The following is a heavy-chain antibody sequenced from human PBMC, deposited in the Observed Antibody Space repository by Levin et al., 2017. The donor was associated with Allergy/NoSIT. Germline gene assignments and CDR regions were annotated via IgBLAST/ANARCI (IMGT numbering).Heavy chain of an antibody. V-gene: IGHV3-15*01. CDR1: GFTFNDAW. J-gene: IGHJ6*02. CDR2: IKSKTAGETT. CDR3: VTALRSGIDV. Sequence: RAGGSLRLSCIASGFTFNDAWMNWVRQAPGKGLEWVGRIKSKTAGETTDYGAPVNGRFTISRDDSENTVHLQRNSLKTEDTGVYFCVTALRSGIDVWGQGTTDIVSS. D-gene: IGHD2-21*02.